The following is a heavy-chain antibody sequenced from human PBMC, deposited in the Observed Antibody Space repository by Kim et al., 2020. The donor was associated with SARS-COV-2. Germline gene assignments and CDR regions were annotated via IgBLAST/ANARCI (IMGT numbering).Heavy chain of an antibody. CDR3: TRDPLIAVAGTLWYYYYYYMDV. J-gene: IGHJ6*03. CDR1: GFTFGDYA. V-gene: IGHV3-49*04. CDR2: IRSKAYGGTT. Sequence: GGSLRLSCTASGFTFGDYAMSWVRQAPGKGLEWVGFIRSKAYGGTTEYAASVKGRFTISRDDSKSIAYLQMNRLKTEDTAVYYCTRDPLIAVAGTLWYYYYYYMDVWGKGTTVTVSS. D-gene: IGHD6-19*01.